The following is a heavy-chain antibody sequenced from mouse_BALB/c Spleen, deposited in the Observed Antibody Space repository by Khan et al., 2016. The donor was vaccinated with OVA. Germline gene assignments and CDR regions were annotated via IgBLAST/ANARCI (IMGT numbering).Heavy chain of an antibody. CDR3: TIYAYYDYSEGFAY. Sequence: EVQLVESGGDLVKPSGSLTLSCAASGFTFSTYGMSWVRQPPDKRLEWVATVSTGGSYTYYPASVKGRITISRNNAKNTLYLQMSGLKSEDTAMFYCTIYAYYDYSEGFAYWGQGTMVTVSA. J-gene: IGHJ3*01. D-gene: IGHD2-12*01. CDR2: VSTGGSYT. CDR1: GFTFSTYG. V-gene: IGHV5-6*01.